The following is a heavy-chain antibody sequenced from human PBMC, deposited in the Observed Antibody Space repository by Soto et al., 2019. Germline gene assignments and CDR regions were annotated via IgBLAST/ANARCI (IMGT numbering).Heavy chain of an antibody. V-gene: IGHV3-23*01. CDR1: GFTFSSYA. J-gene: IGHJ4*02. CDR2: ISGSGGST. Sequence: GGSLRLSCAASGFTFSSYAMSWVRQAPGKGLEWVSAISGSGGSTYYADSVKGRFTISRDNSKNTLYLQMNSMRAEDTAVYYWAKTPSSGWYGNFDYWGQGTLVTVSS. CDR3: AKTPSSGWYGNFDY. D-gene: IGHD6-19*01.